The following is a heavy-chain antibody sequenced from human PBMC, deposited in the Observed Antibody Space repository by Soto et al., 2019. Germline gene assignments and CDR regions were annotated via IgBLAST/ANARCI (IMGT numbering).Heavy chain of an antibody. J-gene: IGHJ6*02. CDR2: ISGYNGNT. CDR3: VRDVFCGGAPACPDMDV. Sequence: ASVKVSCKASGYTFSGYSITWVRQAPGQGLEWMGRISGYNGNTNYARTLRGRLTLTTDTSTSTAYMELRSLTSDDTAVYYCVRDVFCGGAPACPDMDVWGQGTTVTVS. CDR1: GYTFSGYS. D-gene: IGHD2-21*01. V-gene: IGHV1-18*04.